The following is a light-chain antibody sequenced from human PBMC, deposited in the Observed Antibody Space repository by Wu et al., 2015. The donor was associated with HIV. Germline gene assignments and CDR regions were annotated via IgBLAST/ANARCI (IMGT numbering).Light chain of an antibody. Sequence: EIVLTQSPVTLSLSPGERATLSCRASQSVGSYFAWYQQKVGQAPRLLIYNESKRATGIPARFSGSGSGTDFTLTINSLEPEDFAVYYCQQRRTWPLTFGQGTRLEIK. V-gene: IGKV3-11*01. CDR1: QSVGSY. CDR2: NES. J-gene: IGKJ5*01. CDR3: QQRRTWPLT.